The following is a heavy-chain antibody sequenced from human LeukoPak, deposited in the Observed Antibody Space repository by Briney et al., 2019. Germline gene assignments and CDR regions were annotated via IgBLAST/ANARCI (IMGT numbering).Heavy chain of an antibody. J-gene: IGHJ6*04. D-gene: IGHD3-16*01. Sequence: PGGSLRLSCVASGFTFSSYSMNWVRQAPGKGLEWVSSISSSSSYIYYADSVKGRFTSSRDNAKNSLYLQMNSLRAEDTAVYYCARSFDNYYYYHMDVWGKGTTVTVSS. CDR3: ARSFDNYYYYHMDV. V-gene: IGHV3-21*06. CDR1: GFTFSSYS. CDR2: ISSSSSYI.